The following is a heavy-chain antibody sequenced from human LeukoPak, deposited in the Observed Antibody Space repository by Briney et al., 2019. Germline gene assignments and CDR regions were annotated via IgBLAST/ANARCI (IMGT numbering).Heavy chain of an antibody. D-gene: IGHD5-18*01. V-gene: IGHV4-61*02. CDR2: IYTSGST. J-gene: IGHJ5*01. Sequence: SETLSLTCTVSGGSISSGSYYWSWIRQPAGKGLEWIGRIYTSGSTNYNPSLKSRVTISVDTSKNQFSLKLSSVTAADTAVYYCARGGYLPEVWFDSWGQGTLVTVSS. CDR1: GGSISSGSYY. CDR3: ARGGYLPEVWFDS.